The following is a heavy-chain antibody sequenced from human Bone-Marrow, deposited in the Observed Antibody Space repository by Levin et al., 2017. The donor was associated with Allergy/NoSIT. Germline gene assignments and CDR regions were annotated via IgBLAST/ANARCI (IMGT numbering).Heavy chain of an antibody. CDR3: ARRDQYLSGWVPGFDY. Sequence: SQTLSLTCIVSGASIGNSPHYWAWIRQPPGKGLEWIGSLSYGENTNYNPSLKSRVTISADTSKTRLSLNLSSVTAADTAMYYCARRDQYLSGWVPGFDYWGQGTLVTVSS. J-gene: IGHJ4*02. D-gene: IGHD6-19*01. CDR2: LSYGENT. CDR1: GASIGNSPHY. V-gene: IGHV4-39*01.